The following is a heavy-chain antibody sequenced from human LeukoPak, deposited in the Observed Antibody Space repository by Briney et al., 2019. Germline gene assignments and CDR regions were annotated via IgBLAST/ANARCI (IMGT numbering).Heavy chain of an antibody. D-gene: IGHD3-22*01. CDR1: GGTFISYA. CDR3: ARGQAYYYDSSGYYY. Sequence: SVKVSCKASGGTFISYAISWVRQAPGQGLEWMGGIIPIFGTANYAQKFQGRVTITADESTSTAYMELSSLRSEDTAVYYCARGQAYYYDSSGYYYWGQGTLVTVSS. V-gene: IGHV1-69*01. J-gene: IGHJ4*02. CDR2: IIPIFGTA.